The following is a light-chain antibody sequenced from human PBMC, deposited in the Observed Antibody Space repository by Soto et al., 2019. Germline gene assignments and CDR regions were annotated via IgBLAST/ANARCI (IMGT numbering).Light chain of an antibody. CDR1: QDISKY. J-gene: IGKJ3*01. CDR3: QQYKSLLS. CDR2: DAS. V-gene: IGKV1-33*01. Sequence: DIQMTQSPSSLSASVGDRVTITCQASQDISKYLNWYQQKPGKAPKLLIYDASNLETGVPSRFSGRGSGTDFTLTINSLQPEDIAKYYCQQYKSLLSFGPGTKVDIK.